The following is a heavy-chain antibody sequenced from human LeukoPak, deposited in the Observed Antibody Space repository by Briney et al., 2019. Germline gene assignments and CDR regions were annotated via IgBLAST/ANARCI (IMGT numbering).Heavy chain of an antibody. D-gene: IGHD2-15*01. Sequence: SQTLSLTCTVSGGSISSGGYYWSWIRQHPGKGLEWIGYIDYSGSTYYNPSLKSRVTISVDTSKNQFSLKLSSVTAADTAVYYCARVDCSGGSCYGVWFDPWGQGTLVTVSS. CDR3: ARVDCSGGSCYGVWFDP. CDR1: GGSISSGGYY. J-gene: IGHJ5*02. CDR2: IDYSGST. V-gene: IGHV4-31*03.